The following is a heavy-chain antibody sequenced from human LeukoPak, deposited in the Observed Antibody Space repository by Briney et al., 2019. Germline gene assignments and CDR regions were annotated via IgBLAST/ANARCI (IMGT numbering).Heavy chain of an antibody. Sequence: GGSLRLSCAASGFTFTSYWMTWVRQAPGKGLEWVTSMDIDGSAKYYMDSVKGRFTISRDNAKNLVFPQMNSVRAEDTAVYYCGRVRPGDADYWGQGTLVTVSS. V-gene: IGHV3-7*01. CDR1: GFTFTSYW. CDR3: GRVRPGDADY. J-gene: IGHJ4*02. D-gene: IGHD1-26*01. CDR2: MDIDGSAK.